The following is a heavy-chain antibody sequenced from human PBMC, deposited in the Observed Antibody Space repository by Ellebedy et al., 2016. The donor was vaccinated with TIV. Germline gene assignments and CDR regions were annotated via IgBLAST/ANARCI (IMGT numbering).Heavy chain of an antibody. Sequence: GESLKISCTASGFTFGDYAMSWFRQAPGKGLEWVGFIRSKAYGGTTEYAASVKGRFTISRDDSKSIAYLQMNSLKTEDTAVYYCTRDPRYYESSGYYYAPGLRAFDIWGQGTMVTVSS. CDR1: GFTFGDYA. CDR3: TRDPRYYESSGYYYAPGLRAFDI. J-gene: IGHJ3*02. D-gene: IGHD3-22*01. CDR2: IRSKAYGGTT. V-gene: IGHV3-49*03.